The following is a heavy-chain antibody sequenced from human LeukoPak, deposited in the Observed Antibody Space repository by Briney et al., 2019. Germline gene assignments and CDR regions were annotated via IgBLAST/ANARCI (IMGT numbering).Heavy chain of an antibody. J-gene: IGHJ4*01. CDR1: GFTFSSYW. D-gene: IGHD6-13*01. CDR2: IRQDGGEK. Sequence: GGSLRLSCAVSGFTFSSYWMNWVRQAPGKELEWVASIRQDGGEKSYVDSVKGRFTISRDNTKNSLYLQINSLRAEDTAVYYCARDGTAAGLYFDLWGQGTLVTVSS. CDR3: ARDGTAAGLYFDL. V-gene: IGHV3-7*01.